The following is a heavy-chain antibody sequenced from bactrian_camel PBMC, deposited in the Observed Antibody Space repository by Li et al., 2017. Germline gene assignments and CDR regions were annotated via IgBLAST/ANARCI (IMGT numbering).Heavy chain of an antibody. D-gene: IGHD1*01. J-gene: IGHJ4*01. CDR1: KYSPTINS. CDR2: VYMQPGST. V-gene: IGHV3S54*01. Sequence: QVQLVESGGGSVQPGGSLRLSCVASKYSPTINSMGWFRRAPGKEREGVARVYMQPGSTFYADSVKGRFTLSRDNAKNILYLQMHDLKIEDTAMYYCARDEGWTTETPETEGTQVTVS.